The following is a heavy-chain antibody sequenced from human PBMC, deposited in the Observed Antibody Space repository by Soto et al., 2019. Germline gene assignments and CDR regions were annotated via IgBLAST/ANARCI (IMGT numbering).Heavy chain of an antibody. CDR3: ARDRIAGSKYYYGMDV. D-gene: IGHD6-13*01. J-gene: IGHJ6*02. Sequence: QVQLVQSGAEVKKPGSSVRVYCKASGGTFSSYAISWVRQAPGQGLEWMGGIIPIFGTENYAQKFQGRVTITADESTSTAYMELISLRSEDTAVYYCARDRIAGSKYYYGMDVWGQGTTVTVSS. V-gene: IGHV1-69*01. CDR2: IIPIFGTE. CDR1: GGTFSSYA.